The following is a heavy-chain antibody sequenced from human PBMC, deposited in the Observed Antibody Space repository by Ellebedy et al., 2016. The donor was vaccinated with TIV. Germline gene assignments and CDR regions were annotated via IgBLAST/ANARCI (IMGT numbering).Heavy chain of an antibody. V-gene: IGHV4-4*07. Sequence: MPSETLSPTCAVYGGSFSGYYWSWIRQPAGKGLEWIGRIYTSGSTNYNPSLKSRVTMSVDTSKNQFSLKLSSVTAADTAVYYCARDHTMVRGVIIPFDYWGQGTLVTVSS. CDR1: GGSFSGYY. CDR2: IYTSGST. D-gene: IGHD3-10*01. CDR3: ARDHTMVRGVIIPFDY. J-gene: IGHJ4*02.